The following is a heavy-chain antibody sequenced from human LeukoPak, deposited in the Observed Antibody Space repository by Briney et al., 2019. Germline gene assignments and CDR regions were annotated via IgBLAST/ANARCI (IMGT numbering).Heavy chain of an antibody. CDR1: GFTFSSYA. D-gene: IGHD6-19*01. Sequence: PGGSLRLSCAASGFTFSSYAMHWVRQAPGKGLEWVAVISYDGSNKYYADSAKGRFTISRDNSKNTLYLQMNSLRAEDTAVYYCAKDGIAVAGINYFDYWGQGTLVTVSS. CDR3: AKDGIAVAGINYFDY. CDR2: ISYDGSNK. J-gene: IGHJ4*02. V-gene: IGHV3-30-3*01.